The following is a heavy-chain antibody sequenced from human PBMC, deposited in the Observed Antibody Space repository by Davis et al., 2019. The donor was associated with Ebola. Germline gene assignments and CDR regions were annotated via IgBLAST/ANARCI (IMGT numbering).Heavy chain of an antibody. J-gene: IGHJ5*02. V-gene: IGHV3-74*01. CDR3: TREVDRGPGRWFDP. Sequence: PGGSLRLSCAASGFTFDDYAMHWVRQAPGKGLVWVSRINSDGSSTSYADSVKGRFTLSRDNAKNTIYLQMNSLRTEDTAVYYCTREVDRGPGRWFDPWGQGTVVIVSS. CDR1: GFTFDDYA. D-gene: IGHD6-25*01. CDR2: INSDGSST.